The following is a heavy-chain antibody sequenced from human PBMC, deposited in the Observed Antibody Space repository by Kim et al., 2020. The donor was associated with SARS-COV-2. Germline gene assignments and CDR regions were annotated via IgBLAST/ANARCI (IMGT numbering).Heavy chain of an antibody. J-gene: IGHJ6*01. Sequence: GGSLRLSCEASGFTFSIYVMSWVRQAPGKGLELVSSIISSGSNSYYANSVKGRFTMSRDNSKKAVYLQMYSLRAEDTAVYYCARRKVIRYYYYYGMDIWG. D-gene: IGHD3-16*02. V-gene: IGHV3-23*01. CDR1: GFTFSIYV. CDR2: IISSGSNS. CDR3: ARRKVIRYYYYYGMDI.